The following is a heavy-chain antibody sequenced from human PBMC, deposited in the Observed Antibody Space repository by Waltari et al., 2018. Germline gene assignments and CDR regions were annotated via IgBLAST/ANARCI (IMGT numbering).Heavy chain of an antibody. J-gene: IGHJ4*02. Sequence: QVQLVQSGAEVKKPGASVKVSCKASGYNFTGYSMHWVRQAPGQGLEWMGRINPNSGGTNYAQKFQGRVTMTRDTSISTAYMELSRLRADDTAVYYCASNMVRGVALDYWGQGTLVTVSS. D-gene: IGHD3-10*01. CDR1: GYNFTGYS. CDR2: INPNSGGT. V-gene: IGHV1-2*06. CDR3: ASNMVRGVALDY.